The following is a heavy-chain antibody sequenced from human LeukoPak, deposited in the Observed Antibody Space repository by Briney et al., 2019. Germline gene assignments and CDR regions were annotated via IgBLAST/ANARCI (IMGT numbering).Heavy chain of an antibody. J-gene: IGHJ3*02. D-gene: IGHD6-19*01. CDR2: IYPSGDST. CDR1: GFTFSTYS. CDR3: AKDQQWLVQQAFDI. Sequence: GGSLRLSCAASGFTFSTYSMTWVRQGPGKGLEWVSSIYPSGDSTFYADSVKGRFTISRDNSKNTLYLQMNSLRAEDTAVYYCAKDQQWLVQQAFDIWGQGTMVIVSS. V-gene: IGHV3-23*01.